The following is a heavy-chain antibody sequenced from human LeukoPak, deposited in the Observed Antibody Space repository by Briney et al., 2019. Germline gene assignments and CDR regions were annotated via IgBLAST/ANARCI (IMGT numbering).Heavy chain of an antibody. CDR3: AKEREYSGYEPLPNDY. CDR1: GFTLRNYD. D-gene: IGHD5-12*01. Sequence: PGETLTLSCAASGFTLRNYDINWVRQAPGKGLEWVSVINGSSGTTYYASSVKGRFTISRDDTNHSLYLQINSLRAEDTAVYCCAKEREYSGYEPLPNDYWGQGTLVTVSS. V-gene: IGHV3-23*01. CDR2: INGSSGTT. J-gene: IGHJ4*02.